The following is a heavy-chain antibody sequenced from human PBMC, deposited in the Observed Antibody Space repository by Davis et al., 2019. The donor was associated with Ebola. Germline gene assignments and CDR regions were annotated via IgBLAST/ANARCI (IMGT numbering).Heavy chain of an antibody. CDR3: ARDAEDGSGNWFFDF. CDR2: ISSGGDDR. J-gene: IGHJ2*01. D-gene: IGHD5-24*01. CDR1: GFAFTRHS. V-gene: IGHV3-48*02. Sequence: GESLKISCAASGFAFTRHSMNLVRQAPGKGLEWIAFISSGGDDRYYADSVRGRFTVSRDNAKYSLFLQLNSLRDEDTAQYYCARDAEDGSGNWFFDFRGRGALVTVSS.